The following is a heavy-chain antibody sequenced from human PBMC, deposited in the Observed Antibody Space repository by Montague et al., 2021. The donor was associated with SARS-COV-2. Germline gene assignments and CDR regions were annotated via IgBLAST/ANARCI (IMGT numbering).Heavy chain of an antibody. CDR3: ATLSRRTAAGTRDYFGQDV. CDR1: GDSISTSTW. V-gene: IGHV4-4*02. Sequence: SETLSLTCRVSGDSISTSTWWTWVRQPPGKGLEWIGEIFHSGTINYNPSLKSRVSISVDKSNNQFSLRLSSLIAADTAVYYCATLSRRTAAGTRDYFGQDVWGQGTTVVVSS. CDR2: IFHSGTI. J-gene: IGHJ6*02. D-gene: IGHD6-13*01.